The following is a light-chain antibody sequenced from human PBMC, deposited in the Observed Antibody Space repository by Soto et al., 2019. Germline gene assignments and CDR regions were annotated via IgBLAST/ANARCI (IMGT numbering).Light chain of an antibody. J-gene: IGLJ3*02. CDR1: SSDIRNNF. CDR2: DND. Sequence: QSVLTQPPSVSAAPGQKVTISCSGSSSDIRNNFVSWYQHLPGTAPKLLIYDNDMRPSGIPDRFSASKSGTSATLGITGLQTGDEADYYCGTWDSSLSRGVFGGGTRLTVL. CDR3: GTWDSSLSRGV. V-gene: IGLV1-51*01.